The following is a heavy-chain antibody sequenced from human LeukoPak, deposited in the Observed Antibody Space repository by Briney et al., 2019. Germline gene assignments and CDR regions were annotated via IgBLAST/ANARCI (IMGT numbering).Heavy chain of an antibody. Sequence: GGSLRLSCGASGFTFSRYAMSWVRQAPGKGLEWVSSISSSSSYIYYADSVKGRFTISRDNAKNSLYLQMNSLRAEDTAVYYCARARCDYSNCLFDYWGQGTLVTVSS. CDR2: ISSSSSYI. V-gene: IGHV3-21*01. CDR1: GFTFSRYA. J-gene: IGHJ4*02. CDR3: ARARCDYSNCLFDY. D-gene: IGHD4-11*01.